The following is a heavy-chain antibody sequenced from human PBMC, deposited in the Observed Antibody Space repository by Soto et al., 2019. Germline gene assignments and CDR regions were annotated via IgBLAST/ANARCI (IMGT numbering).Heavy chain of an antibody. Sequence: GGSLRLSCAASGFTFSSYAMSGFRQAPGKGLEWVSTITASGGSTYYADSVKGRFTISRDNSKNTLYLQMNSLRAEDTAVYYCAKEAAYSGSYYNWFDPWGQGTLVTVSS. CDR3: AKEAAYSGSYYNWFDP. J-gene: IGHJ5*02. D-gene: IGHD1-26*01. CDR2: ITASGGST. CDR1: GFTFSSYA. V-gene: IGHV3-23*01.